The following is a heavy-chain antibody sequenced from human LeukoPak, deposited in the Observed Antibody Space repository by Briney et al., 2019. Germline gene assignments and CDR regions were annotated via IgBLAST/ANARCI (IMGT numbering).Heavy chain of an antibody. CDR2: IIPIFGTA. Sequence: SVKVSCKASGGTFSSYAISWVRQAPGQGLEWMGGIIPIFGTANYAQKFQGRVTITADESTSTAYMELRSLRSDDTAVYYCARDSSGWYRSDAFDIWGQGTMVTVSS. D-gene: IGHD6-19*01. V-gene: IGHV1-69*13. CDR1: GGTFSSYA. J-gene: IGHJ3*02. CDR3: ARDSSGWYRSDAFDI.